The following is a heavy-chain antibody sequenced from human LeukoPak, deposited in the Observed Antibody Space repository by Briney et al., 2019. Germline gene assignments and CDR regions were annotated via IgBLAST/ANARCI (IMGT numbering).Heavy chain of an antibody. Sequence: GGSLRLSCAASGFTVSSNYMSWVRQAPGKGLEWVSVIYSGGSTYYAESVKGRFTISRDNSKNTLYMQMNSLRAEDTAVYYCAIQGWLPPSNYYYYMDVWGKGTTVTVPS. J-gene: IGHJ6*03. D-gene: IGHD5-12*01. CDR3: AIQGWLPPSNYYYYMDV. V-gene: IGHV3-66*02. CDR1: GFTVSSNY. CDR2: IYSGGST.